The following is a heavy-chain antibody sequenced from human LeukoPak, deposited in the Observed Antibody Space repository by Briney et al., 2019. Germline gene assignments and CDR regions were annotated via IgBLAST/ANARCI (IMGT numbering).Heavy chain of an antibody. D-gene: IGHD6-13*01. Sequence: SETLSLTCTVSGGSISSSSYYWGWIRQPPGKELEWIGEINHSGSTNYNPSLKGRVTISVDTSKNQFSLKLRSVTAADTAVYYCARISSSNWYNERGAFDVWGQGTMVTVSS. CDR3: ARISSSNWYNERGAFDV. V-gene: IGHV4-39*07. J-gene: IGHJ3*01. CDR1: GGSISSSSYY. CDR2: INHSGST.